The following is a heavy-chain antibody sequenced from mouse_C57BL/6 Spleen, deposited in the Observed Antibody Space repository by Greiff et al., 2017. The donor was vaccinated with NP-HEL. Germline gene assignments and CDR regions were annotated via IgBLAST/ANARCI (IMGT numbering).Heavy chain of an antibody. D-gene: IGHD2-1*01. CDR2: IYPGDGDT. J-gene: IGHJ3*01. CDR3: ARRGDGNSPFAY. Sequence: VQLQESGAELVKPGASVKISCKASGYAFSSYWMNWVKQRPGKGLEWIGQIYPGDGDTNYNGKFKGKATLTADKSSSTAYMQLSSLTSEDSAVYFCARRGDGNSPFAYWGQGTLVTVSA. CDR1: GYAFSSYW. V-gene: IGHV1-80*01.